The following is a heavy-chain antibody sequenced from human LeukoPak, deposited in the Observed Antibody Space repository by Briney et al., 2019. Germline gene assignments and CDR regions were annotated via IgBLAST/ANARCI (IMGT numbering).Heavy chain of an antibody. CDR3: ARDRGYYSAFDI. D-gene: IGHD2-15*01. CDR1: GFTFSSYW. J-gene: IGHJ3*02. Sequence: GGSLRLSCAASGFTFSSYWMHWVRQAPGKGLVWVSRINSDGSSTSYADSVKGRFTISRDNAKSTLYLQMNSLRAEDTAVYYCARDRGYYSAFDIWGQGTMVTVSS. CDR2: INSDGSST. V-gene: IGHV3-74*01.